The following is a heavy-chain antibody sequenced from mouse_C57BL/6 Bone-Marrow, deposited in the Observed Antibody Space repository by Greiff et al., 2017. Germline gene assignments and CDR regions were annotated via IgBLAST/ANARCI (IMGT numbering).Heavy chain of an antibody. V-gene: IGHV2-2*01. CDR2: IWSGGST. D-gene: IGHD1-1*01. CDR1: GFSLTSYG. J-gene: IGHJ3*01. CDR3: ASHYYGSMWFAY. Sequence: QVQLQQSGPGLVQPSQSLSITCTVSGFSLTSYGVHWVRQSPGKGLEWLGVIWSGGSTDYNAAFISRLSISKDNSKSQVFFKMISLQADDTAIYYSASHYYGSMWFAYWGQGTLVTVSA.